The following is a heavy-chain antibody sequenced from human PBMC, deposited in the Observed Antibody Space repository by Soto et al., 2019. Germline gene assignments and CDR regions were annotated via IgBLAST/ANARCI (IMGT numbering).Heavy chain of an antibody. Sequence: QVQLVESGGGVVQPGRSLRLSCAASGFTFSSYGMHWVRQAPGKGLEWVAVISYDGSNKYYADSVKGRFTISRDNSKNTLYLQMNSLRAEDTAVYYCAKWTQGARGDYWGQGTLVTVSS. CDR2: ISYDGSNK. V-gene: IGHV3-30*18. J-gene: IGHJ4*02. CDR3: AKWTQGARGDY. D-gene: IGHD1-26*01. CDR1: GFTFSSYG.